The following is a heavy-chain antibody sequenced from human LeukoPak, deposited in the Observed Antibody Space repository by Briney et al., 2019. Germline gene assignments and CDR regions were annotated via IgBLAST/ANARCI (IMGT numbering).Heavy chain of an antibody. CDR1: GFTFSNYA. CDR2: ISGSGAGT. D-gene: IGHD6-13*01. Sequence: GGSLGLSCAASGFTFSNYAMSWVRQAPGKGLEWVSTISGSGAGTYYADSVKGRFTISRDNSKNTLYLQMHSLRAEDTAVYYCATNTSSWSFDYWGQGTLVTVSS. J-gene: IGHJ4*02. V-gene: IGHV3-23*01. CDR3: ATNTSSWSFDY.